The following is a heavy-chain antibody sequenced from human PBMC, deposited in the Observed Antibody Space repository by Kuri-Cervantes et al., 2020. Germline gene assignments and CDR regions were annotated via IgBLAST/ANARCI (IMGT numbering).Heavy chain of an antibody. V-gene: IGHV1-69*06. CDR3: ARLGYCSGGSCRHY. CDR2: IIPIFGTA. CDR1: GGTFSSYA. D-gene: IGHD2-15*01. Sequence: SVKVSCKASGGTFSSYAISWVRQAPGQGLEWMGGIIPIFGTANYAQKFQGRVTITADKSTSTAYMELSSLRSEDTAVYYCARLGYCSGGSCRHYWGQGTLVTVSS. J-gene: IGHJ4*02.